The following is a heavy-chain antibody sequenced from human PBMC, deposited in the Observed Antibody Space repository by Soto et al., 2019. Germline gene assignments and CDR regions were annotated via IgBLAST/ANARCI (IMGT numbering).Heavy chain of an antibody. V-gene: IGHV4-59*01. J-gene: IGHJ6*02. CDR2: IYYSGST. D-gene: IGHD4-4*01. Sequence: QVRLQESGPGLVKPSETLSLTCTVSGGTISTYYWNWIRQPPGKGLEWIGYIYYSGSTNYNPSLRGRAILSVDTSKSWFSLRLDSLTAEDTAVYYCARGSAVPTLRWMDVCGQGTTVTVSS. CDR3: ARGSAVPTLRWMDV. CDR1: GGTISTYY.